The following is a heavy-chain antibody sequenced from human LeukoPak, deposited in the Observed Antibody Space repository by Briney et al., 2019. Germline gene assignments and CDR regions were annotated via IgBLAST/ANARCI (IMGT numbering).Heavy chain of an antibody. Sequence: LGESLKISCQGSGYSFTSYWIGWVRQMPGKGLEWMGIIYPGDSDARYSPSFQGQVTISADKSISTAYLQWSSLKASDTAMYYCATPRGSFYIGFNSGGQGPLVTVSS. J-gene: IGHJ4*02. D-gene: IGHD3-10*01. CDR1: GYSFTSYW. V-gene: IGHV5-51*01. CDR3: ATPRGSFYIGFNS. CDR2: IYPGDSDA.